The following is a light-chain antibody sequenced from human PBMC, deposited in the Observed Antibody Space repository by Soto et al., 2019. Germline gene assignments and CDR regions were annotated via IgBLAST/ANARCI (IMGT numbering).Light chain of an antibody. CDR3: AAWDYSVVV. CDR1: SSNIGSAY. Sequence: QSVLTQPPSASGTPGQTVTISCSGSSSNIGSAYIYWYQHLPGTAPKLLIYRNNQQPSGVPDRFAAAKSGNSASLASRGLRSEDDADYYCAAWDYSVVVFGGGTKLTVL. V-gene: IGLV1-47*01. CDR2: RNN. J-gene: IGLJ2*01.